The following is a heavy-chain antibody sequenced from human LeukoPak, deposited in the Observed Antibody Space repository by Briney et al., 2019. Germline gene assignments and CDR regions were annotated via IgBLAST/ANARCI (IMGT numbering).Heavy chain of an antibody. V-gene: IGHV3-9*03. Sequence: PGGSLRLSCAASGFTFDDYAMHWVRQAPGKGLEWVSGISWNSGSIGYADSVKGRFTISRDNAKNSLYLQMNSLRAEDMALYYCAKDHLGGNSGYFDYWGQGTLVTVSS. CDR1: GFTFDDYA. CDR2: ISWNSGSI. J-gene: IGHJ4*02. D-gene: IGHD4-23*01. CDR3: AKDHLGGNSGYFDY.